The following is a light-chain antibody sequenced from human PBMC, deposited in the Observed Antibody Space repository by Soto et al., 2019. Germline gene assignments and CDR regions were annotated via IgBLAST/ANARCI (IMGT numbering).Light chain of an antibody. J-gene: IGLJ2*01. CDR1: SSDVGGYNY. V-gene: IGLV2-14*03. Sequence: QSALTQPASVSGSPGQSITISCTGTSSDVGGYNYVSWYQQHPGRAPQLMIYDVSHRPSGVSTRFSGSRSGNTASLTISGLQAEDEADYYCSSYATSTTVLFGGGTKLTVL. CDR2: DVS. CDR3: SSYATSTTVL.